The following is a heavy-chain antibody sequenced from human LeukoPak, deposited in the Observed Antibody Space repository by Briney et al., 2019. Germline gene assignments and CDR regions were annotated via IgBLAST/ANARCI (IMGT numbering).Heavy chain of an antibody. CDR3: ARGGLMATIIGY. Sequence: GASVDVSSKASGYTFRNFGISWVRQAPGQGLEWLGWISVNNGKTMYAQNLQGRVLMTTDISTNTAYMEVRSLRYDDTAVYYCARGGLMATIIGYWGQGTLVTVSS. V-gene: IGHV1-18*01. CDR2: ISVNNGKT. D-gene: IGHD5-24*01. CDR1: GYTFRNFG. J-gene: IGHJ4*02.